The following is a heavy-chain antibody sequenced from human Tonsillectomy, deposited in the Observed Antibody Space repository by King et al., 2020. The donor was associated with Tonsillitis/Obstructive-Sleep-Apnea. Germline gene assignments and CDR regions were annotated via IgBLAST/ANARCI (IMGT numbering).Heavy chain of an antibody. J-gene: IGHJ4*02. CDR2: IYPGDSDA. Sequence: QLVQSGAEVKKPGESLKISCQGSGYTFNSYWIGWVRQMPGKGLEWMGIIYPGDSDARYSPSFQGQVTISADKSISTAYLQWSSLKASDTAMYYCARHGYGVTSGCDYWGQGTLVTVSS. CDR1: GYTFNSYW. D-gene: IGHD4-23*01. V-gene: IGHV5-51*01. CDR3: ARHGYGVTSGCDY.